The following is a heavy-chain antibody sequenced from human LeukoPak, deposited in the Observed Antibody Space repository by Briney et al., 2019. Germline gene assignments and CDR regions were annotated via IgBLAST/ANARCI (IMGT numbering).Heavy chain of an antibody. CDR3: ARDGARGVFDY. Sequence: SETLSLTCTVSGGSISSHYWSWIRQSPGKGLEWIGYIYYSGSTNYNPSLKSRVTISVDTSKNQFSLKLSSVTAADTAVYYCARDGARGVFDYWGQGTLVTVSS. D-gene: IGHD3-16*01. CDR2: IYYSGST. V-gene: IGHV4-59*11. CDR1: GGSISSHY. J-gene: IGHJ4*02.